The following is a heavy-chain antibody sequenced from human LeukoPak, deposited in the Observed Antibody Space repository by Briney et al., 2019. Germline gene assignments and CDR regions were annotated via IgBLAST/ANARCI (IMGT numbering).Heavy chain of an antibody. CDR3: ARGDYSNYMGYYYYGMDV. Sequence: EASVKVSCKASGYTFTSYGISWVRQAPGQGLEWMGWISAYNGNTNYAQKFQGRVTITADKSTSTAYMELSSLRSEDTAVYYCARGDYSNYMGYYYYGMDVWGQGTTVTVSS. CDR2: ISAYNGNT. J-gene: IGHJ6*02. CDR1: GYTFTSYG. D-gene: IGHD4-4*01. V-gene: IGHV1-18*01.